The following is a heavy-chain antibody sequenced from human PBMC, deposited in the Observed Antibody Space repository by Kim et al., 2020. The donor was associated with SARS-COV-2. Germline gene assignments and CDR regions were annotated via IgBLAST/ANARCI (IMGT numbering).Heavy chain of an antibody. CDR3: ARDSLGDYDILTGYVHDAFDI. Sequence: SETLSLTCTVSGGSISSYYWSWIRQPPGKGLEWIGYIYYSGSTNYNPSLKSRVTISVDTSKNQFSLKLSSVTAADTAVYYCARDSLGDYDILTGYVHDAFDIRGQGAKVPVSS. CDR1: GGSISSYY. CDR2: IYYSGST. D-gene: IGHD3-9*01. J-gene: IGHJ3*02. V-gene: IGHV4-59*01.